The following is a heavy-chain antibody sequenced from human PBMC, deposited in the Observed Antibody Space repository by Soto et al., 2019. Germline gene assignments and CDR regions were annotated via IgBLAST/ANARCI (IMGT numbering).Heavy chain of an antibody. V-gene: IGHV1-18*01. J-gene: IGHJ4*02. Sequence: ASVKGSFKASCFTLSSYCINWVRQAPGQGLEWMGWISACNGNTNYAQKLQGRVTMTTDTSTSTAYMELRSLRSDDTAVYYCARSTAGTSSFWGQGTLVTVSS. D-gene: IGHD6-13*01. CDR3: ARSTAGTSSF. CDR1: CFTLSSYC. CDR2: ISACNGNT.